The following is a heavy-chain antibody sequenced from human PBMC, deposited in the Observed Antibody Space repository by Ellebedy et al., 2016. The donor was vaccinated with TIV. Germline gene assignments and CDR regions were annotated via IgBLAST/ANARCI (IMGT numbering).Heavy chain of an antibody. D-gene: IGHD4-17*01. V-gene: IGHV4-61*05. J-gene: IGHJ4*02. CDR2: IYYSGST. Sequence: SETLSLTCAVSGDSISRSSSHWAWIRQPPGKGLEWIGYIYYSGSTNYIPSLKSRVTISADTSKNQVSLKLTSVTAAYMAVYYCARGVTTIGSWGQGTLVTVSS. CDR1: GDSISRSSSH. CDR3: ARGVTTIGS.